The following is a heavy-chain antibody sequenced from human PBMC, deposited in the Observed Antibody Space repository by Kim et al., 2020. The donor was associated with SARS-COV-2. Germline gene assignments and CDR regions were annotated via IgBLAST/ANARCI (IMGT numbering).Heavy chain of an antibody. D-gene: IGHD6-13*01. CDR3: ATVKGGSNWYYPKGWFES. J-gene: IGHJ5*01. Sequence: GGSLRLSCAASGLSFSSYAMTWVRQAPGRGLEWVSSISSSGDGTYYADSVKGRFTISRDNSNNTLYLQMNGLSAEDTAIYFCATVKGGSNWYYPKGWFESWGQGTLVTVSS. CDR1: GLSFSSYA. V-gene: IGHV3-23*01. CDR2: ISSSGDGT.